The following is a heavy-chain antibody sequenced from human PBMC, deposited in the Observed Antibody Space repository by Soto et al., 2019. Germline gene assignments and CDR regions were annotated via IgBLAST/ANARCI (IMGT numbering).Heavy chain of an antibody. V-gene: IGHV4-31*03. J-gene: IGHJ4*02. CDR2: IYYSGST. CDR3: ARGHHSSGYCFDY. CDR1: GGSISSGGYY. D-gene: IGHD3-22*01. Sequence: QVQLQESGPGLVKPSQTLSLTCTVSGGSISSGGYYWSWIRQHPGKGLEWIGYIYYSGSTYYNPSLRCRVTIAVDTSKNQFSLKLSSVTAAATAVYYCARGHHSSGYCFDYWGQGTLVTVSS.